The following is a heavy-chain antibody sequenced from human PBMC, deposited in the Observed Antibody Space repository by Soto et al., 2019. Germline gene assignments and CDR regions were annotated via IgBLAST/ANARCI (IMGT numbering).Heavy chain of an antibody. D-gene: IGHD4-17*01. J-gene: IGHJ5*02. CDR2: IWYDGSNK. CDR3: ASDLYGDYGGGRFDP. V-gene: IGHV3-33*01. CDR1: GFTFSSYG. Sequence: QVQLVESGGGVVQPGRSLRLSCAASGFTFSSYGMHWVRQAPGKGLEWVAVIWYDGSNKYYADSVKGRFTISRDNSKNTLYLQMNSLRAADTAMYDAASDLYGDYGGGRFDPWGQGTLVTVYS.